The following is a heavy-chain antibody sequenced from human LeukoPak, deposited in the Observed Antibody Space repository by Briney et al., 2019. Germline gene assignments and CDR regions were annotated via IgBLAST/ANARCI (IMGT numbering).Heavy chain of an antibody. D-gene: IGHD2-15*01. Sequence: PGGSLRLSCAASGFTFSSYGMHWVRQAPGKGLEWVAVISYDGSNKYYADSVKGRFTISRDNSKNTLYLQMNSLRAEDTAVYYCARDRGSSFWGQGTLVTVSS. CDR3: ARDRGSSF. CDR2: ISYDGSNK. V-gene: IGHV3-30*03. CDR1: GFTFSSYG. J-gene: IGHJ4*02.